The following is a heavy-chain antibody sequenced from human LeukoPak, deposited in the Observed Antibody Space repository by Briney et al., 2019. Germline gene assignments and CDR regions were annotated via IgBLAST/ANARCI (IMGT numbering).Heavy chain of an antibody. D-gene: IGHD5-12*01. Sequence: GGSLRLSCAVSGFTFDDYAMHWVRHVPGKGLEWVSGINWNSDSISYADSVKGRFTTSRDNAKNSLYLQMNSLRVEDTAFYYCAINGGGDSGYGNFDYWGQGTLVTVSS. J-gene: IGHJ4*02. CDR2: INWNSDSI. V-gene: IGHV3-9*01. CDR1: GFTFDDYA. CDR3: AINGGGDSGYGNFDY.